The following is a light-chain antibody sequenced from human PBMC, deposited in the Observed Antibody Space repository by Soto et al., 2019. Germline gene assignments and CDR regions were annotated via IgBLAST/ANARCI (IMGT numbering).Light chain of an antibody. CDR3: QQRSNWPLT. J-gene: IGKJ4*01. CDR2: DAS. Sequence: EIVLTQYPATLSFSPGERSTLSGRARQSVSSYLAWYQQKPGQAPRLLIYDASNRATGIPARFSGSGSGTDFTLTISSLEPEDFAVYYCQQRSNWPLTFGGGTKVDIK. V-gene: IGKV3-11*01. CDR1: QSVSSY.